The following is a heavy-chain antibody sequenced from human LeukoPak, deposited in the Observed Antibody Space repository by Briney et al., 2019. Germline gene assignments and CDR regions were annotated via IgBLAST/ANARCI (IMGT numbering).Heavy chain of an antibody. CDR3: SRDRETTWNPRVDAFDI. Sequence: PGGSLRLSCAASGFTFSSYEMNWVRQAPGKGLEWVSYISGSGSNIYYADSVKGRFTISRDNAKNSLYLQMNSLRAEDTAVYYCSRDRETTWNPRVDAFDIWGQGTMVTVPS. D-gene: IGHD1-1*01. V-gene: IGHV3-48*03. CDR2: ISGSGSNI. CDR1: GFTFSSYE. J-gene: IGHJ3*02.